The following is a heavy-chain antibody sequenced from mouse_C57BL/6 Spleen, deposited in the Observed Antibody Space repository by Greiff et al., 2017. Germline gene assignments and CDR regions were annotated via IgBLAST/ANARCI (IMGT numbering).Heavy chain of an antibody. Sequence: EVKLVESGGGLVKPGGSLKLSCAASGFTFSSYAMSWVRQTPETRLEWVATISDGGSYTYYPDNVKGRFTISRDNAKNNLYLQMSHLKSEDTAMYYCARAPDGYYWYFDVWGTGTTVTVSS. D-gene: IGHD2-3*01. CDR3: ARAPDGYYWYFDV. V-gene: IGHV5-4*03. J-gene: IGHJ1*03. CDR2: ISDGGSYT. CDR1: GFTFSSYA.